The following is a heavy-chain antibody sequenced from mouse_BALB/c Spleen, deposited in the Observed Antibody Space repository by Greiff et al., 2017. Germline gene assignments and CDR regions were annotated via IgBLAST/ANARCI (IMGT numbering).Heavy chain of an antibody. CDR2: ISSGGST. D-gene: IGHD1-1*01. Sequence: EVKLVESGGGLVKPGGSLKLSCAASGFTFSSYAMSWVRQTPEKRLEWVASISSGGSTYYPDSVKGRFTISRDNARNILCLKMSSLRSEDTAMYYCARGDYGSSVGAMDYWGQGTSVTVSA. CDR1: GFTFSSYA. V-gene: IGHV5-6-5*01. CDR3: ARGDYGSSVGAMDY. J-gene: IGHJ4*01.